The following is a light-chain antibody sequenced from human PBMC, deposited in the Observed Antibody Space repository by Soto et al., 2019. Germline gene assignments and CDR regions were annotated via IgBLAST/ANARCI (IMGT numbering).Light chain of an antibody. Sequence: DIQVTQSPSSLSASVAARVTITCXTSQNINIFLNWYQQKPGRAPMVVISAASNLESGVPSRFSGRGSGTEFTLTISNLQPGDSALYFCQESYSTPLAFGGGTKVDIK. CDR2: AAS. V-gene: IGKV1-39*01. CDR3: QESYSTPLA. J-gene: IGKJ4*01. CDR1: QNINIF.